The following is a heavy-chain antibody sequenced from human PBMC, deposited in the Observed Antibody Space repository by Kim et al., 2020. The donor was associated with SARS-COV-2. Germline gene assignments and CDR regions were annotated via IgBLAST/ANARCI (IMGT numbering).Heavy chain of an antibody. CDR1: GFTVSSNY. CDR3: AIDLWQQGGMDV. V-gene: IGHV3-66*01. Sequence: GGSLRLSCAASGFTVSSNYMNWVRQAPGKGLEWVSVIYSGGSTYYADSVKGRFTISRDNSKNTLHHQMNSLRAEDTAVYYCAIDLWQQGGMDVWGQGTPVTVSS. J-gene: IGHJ6*01. CDR2: IYSGGST. D-gene: IGHD6-13*01.